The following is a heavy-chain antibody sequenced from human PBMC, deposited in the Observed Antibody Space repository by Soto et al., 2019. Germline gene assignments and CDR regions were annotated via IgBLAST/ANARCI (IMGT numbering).Heavy chain of an antibody. V-gene: IGHV1-69*02. D-gene: IGHD2-2*01. CDR1: GGTFSSYT. Sequence: QVQLVQSGAEVKKPGSSVKVSCKASGGTFSSYTISWVRQAPGQGLEWMGRIIPILGIANYAQKFQGRVTITADKSTSTAYMELSSLRSEDTAVYYCARAKAPYQPAHYGMDVWGQGTTVTVSS. CDR2: IIPILGIA. J-gene: IGHJ6*02. CDR3: ARAKAPYQPAHYGMDV.